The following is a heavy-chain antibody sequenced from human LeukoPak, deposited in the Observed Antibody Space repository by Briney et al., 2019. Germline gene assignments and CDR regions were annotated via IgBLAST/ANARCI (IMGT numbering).Heavy chain of an antibody. Sequence: ASVKVSCKASGYTFTGYYMHWVRQAPGQGLEWMGWINPNSGDTNFAQKFQGRVTMTRDTSISTAYMELTRLTSEDTAVYYCARDIVVVVAAHGGWFDPWGQGTLVTVSS. V-gene: IGHV1-2*02. J-gene: IGHJ5*02. D-gene: IGHD2-15*01. CDR1: GYTFTGYY. CDR3: ARDIVVVVAAHGGWFDP. CDR2: INPNSGDT.